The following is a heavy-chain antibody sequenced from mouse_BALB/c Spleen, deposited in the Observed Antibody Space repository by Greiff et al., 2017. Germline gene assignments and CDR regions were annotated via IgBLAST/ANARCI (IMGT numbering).Heavy chain of an antibody. Sequence: EVQLKESGAELVKPGASVKLSCTASGFNIKDTYMHWVKQRPEQGLEWIGRIDPANGNTKYDPKFQGKATITADTSSNTAYLQLSSLTSEDTAVYYCARKLRDAMDYWGQGTSVTVSS. CDR3: ARKLRDAMDY. J-gene: IGHJ4*01. D-gene: IGHD1-1*01. CDR2: IDPANGNT. V-gene: IGHV14-3*02. CDR1: GFNIKDTY.